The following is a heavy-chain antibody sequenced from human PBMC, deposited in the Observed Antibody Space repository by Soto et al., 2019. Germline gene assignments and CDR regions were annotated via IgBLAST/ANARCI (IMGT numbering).Heavy chain of an antibody. CDR1: GVSVSNGSYY. CDR2: IYYSGST. CDR3: AREQQLGHVKTFDH. Sequence: QVQLQESGPGLVKPSETLSLTCTVSGVSVSNGSYYWTWIRQPPGKGLEWIGYIYYSGSTNYNPSLKSRGTLSVDTSKNQFSLKLSSVTATDTAIYYCAREQQLGHVKTFDHWGQGTLVTVSS. D-gene: IGHD6-13*01. J-gene: IGHJ4*02. V-gene: IGHV4-61*01.